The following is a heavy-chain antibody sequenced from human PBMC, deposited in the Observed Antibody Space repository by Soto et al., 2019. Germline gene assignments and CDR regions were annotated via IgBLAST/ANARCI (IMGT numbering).Heavy chain of an antibody. CDR3: ARDSLYQEDPPGAFDY. Sequence: PGGSLRLSCAASGFTFSSYSMNWVRQAPGKGLEWVSSISSSSSYIYYADSVKGRFTISRDNAKNSLYLQMNSLRAEDTAVYYCARDSLYQEDPPGAFDYWGQGTLVTVSS. D-gene: IGHD2-15*01. CDR2: ISSSSSYI. CDR1: GFTFSSYS. V-gene: IGHV3-21*01. J-gene: IGHJ4*02.